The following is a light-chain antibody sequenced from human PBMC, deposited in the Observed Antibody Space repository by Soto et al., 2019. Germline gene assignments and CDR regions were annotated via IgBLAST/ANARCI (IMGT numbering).Light chain of an antibody. CDR3: QQSYSTTPT. CDR2: AAS. J-gene: IGKJ1*01. CDR1: QSISSY. Sequence: IQMTQSPSSLSASVGDRVTITCRASQSISSYLNWYQQKPGKAPKLLIYAASSLQSGVPSRFSGSGSGTDFTLTTSSLQPEDFATYYCQQSYSTTPTFGQGTKVDIX. V-gene: IGKV1-39*01.